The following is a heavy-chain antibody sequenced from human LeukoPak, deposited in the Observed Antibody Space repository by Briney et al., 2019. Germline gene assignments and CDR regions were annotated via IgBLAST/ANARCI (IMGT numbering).Heavy chain of an antibody. Sequence: PSETLSLTCTVSGGSISSGGYYWGWIRQPPGKGLEWIGSIYYTGSTYYHPSLKSQVTISADTSKNQFSLKLSSVTAADAAVYYCARQYSSGWPWFDPWGQGTLVTVSS. CDR1: GGSISSGGYY. J-gene: IGHJ5*02. V-gene: IGHV4-39*01. D-gene: IGHD6-19*01. CDR2: IYYTGST. CDR3: ARQYSSGWPWFDP.